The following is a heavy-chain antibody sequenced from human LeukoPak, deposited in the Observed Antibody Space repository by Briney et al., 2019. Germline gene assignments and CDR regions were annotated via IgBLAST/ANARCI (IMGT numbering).Heavy chain of an antibody. CDR2: INHSGST. CDR3: ASRTYSSSWYYFDY. CDR1: GGSISSGGYY. D-gene: IGHD6-13*01. Sequence: SETLSLTCTVSGGSISSGGYYWSWIRQPPGKGLEWIGEINHSGSTNYNPSLKSRVTISVDTSKNQFSLKLSSVTAADTAVYYCASRTYSSSWYYFDYWGQGTLVTVSS. V-gene: IGHV4-39*07. J-gene: IGHJ4*02.